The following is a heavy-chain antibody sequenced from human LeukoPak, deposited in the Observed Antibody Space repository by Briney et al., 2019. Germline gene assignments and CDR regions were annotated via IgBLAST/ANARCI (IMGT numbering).Heavy chain of an antibody. J-gene: IGHJ4*02. CDR1: GFTFSSYA. D-gene: IGHD3-22*01. CDR3: AKATYYYDSSGYYYGEKAFDY. CDR2: ISGSGGST. V-gene: IGHV3-23*01. Sequence: PGGSLRLSCAASGFTFSSYAMSWVRQAPGKGLEWVSAISGSGGSTYYADSVKGRFTIPRDNSKNTLYLQMNSPRAEDTAVYYCAKATYYYDSSGYYYGEKAFDYWGQGTLVTVSS.